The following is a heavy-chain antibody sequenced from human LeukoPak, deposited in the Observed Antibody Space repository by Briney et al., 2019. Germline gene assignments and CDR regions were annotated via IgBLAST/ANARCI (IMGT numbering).Heavy chain of an antibody. Sequence: SSETLSLTCTVSGGSISSYYWSWIRQPPGKGLEWIGYIYYSGSTNYNPSLKSRVTISVDTSKNQFSLKLSSVTAADTAVYYCARRIVGSYSYFDYWGQGTLVTVSS. D-gene: IGHD1-26*01. J-gene: IGHJ4*02. V-gene: IGHV4-59*01. CDR1: GGSISSYY. CDR2: IYYSGST. CDR3: ARRIVGSYSYFDY.